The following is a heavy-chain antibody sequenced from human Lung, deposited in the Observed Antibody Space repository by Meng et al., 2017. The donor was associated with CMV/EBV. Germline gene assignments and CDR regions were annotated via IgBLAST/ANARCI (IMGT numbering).Heavy chain of an antibody. CDR1: GGSISSSNW. CDR3: ARDRVAAAGYYYYGMDV. Sequence: GSLRPXCVVSGGSISSSNWWSWVRQPPGKGLEWMGEIYHSGSTNYNPSLKSRVTISVDESKNQFSLKLRSVTAPDTAVYYCARDRVAAAGYYYYGMDVWGQGTXVTVSS. V-gene: IGHV4-4*02. CDR2: IYHSGST. J-gene: IGHJ6*02. D-gene: IGHD6-13*01.